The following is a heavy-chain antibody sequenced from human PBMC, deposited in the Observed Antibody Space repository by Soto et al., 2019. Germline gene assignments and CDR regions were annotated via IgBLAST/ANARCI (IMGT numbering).Heavy chain of an antibody. CDR2: ISYDGSNK. J-gene: IGHJ4*02. V-gene: IGHV3-30*18. CDR1: GFTFSSYA. Sequence: QVQLVESGGGVVQPGRSLRLSCAASGFTFSSYAMHWVRQAPGKGLEWVAVISYDGSNKYYADSVKGRFTISRDNSKNTLYLQINSLRDEDKAVYYCAKEYYDFWSGYYSPYFDSWGQGTLVTVSS. D-gene: IGHD3-3*01. CDR3: AKEYYDFWSGYYSPYFDS.